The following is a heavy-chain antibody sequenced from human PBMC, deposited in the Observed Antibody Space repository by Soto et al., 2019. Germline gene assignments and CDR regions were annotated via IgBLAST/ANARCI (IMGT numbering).Heavy chain of an antibody. CDR3: ARGLVFRQLVVWWRFDY. CDR2: INHSGSA. CDR1: GGSFSGYY. D-gene: IGHD6-13*01. Sequence: PSETLSLTCAVYGGSFSGYYWSWIRQPPGKGLEWIGEINHSGSANYNPSLKSRVTISVDTSKNQFSLKLSSVTAADTAVYYCARGLVFRQLVVWWRFDYWGQGTLVTVSS. J-gene: IGHJ4*02. V-gene: IGHV4-34*01.